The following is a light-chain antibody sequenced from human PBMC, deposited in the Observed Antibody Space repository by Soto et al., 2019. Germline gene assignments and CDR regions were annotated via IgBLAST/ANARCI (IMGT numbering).Light chain of an antibody. CDR1: QGISQD. J-gene: IGKJ2*01. V-gene: IGKV1-33*01. CDR3: QQYYSLPYT. Sequence: DIQMTQSPSSLSAFVGDRVTITCQASQGISQDLSWYQQRPGEAPKLLIYAASILETGIPSRFSGSGSQTYFTFTISNLQPEDVAIYYCQQYYSLPYTFGQGTKLEI. CDR2: AAS.